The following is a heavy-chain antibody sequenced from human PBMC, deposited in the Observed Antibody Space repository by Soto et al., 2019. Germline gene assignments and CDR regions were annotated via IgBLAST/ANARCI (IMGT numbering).Heavy chain of an antibody. D-gene: IGHD3-10*01. CDR3: AKDRRRYYYGSGSYYDCYYFDY. CDR1: GFTFSSYA. Sequence: GGSLRLSCAASGFTFSSYAMSWVRQAPGKGLEWVSAISGSGGSTYYADSVKGRFTNSRDNSKNTLYLQMNSLRAEDTAVYYCAKDRRRYYYGSGSYYDCYYFDYWGQGTLVTVSS. CDR2: ISGSGGST. V-gene: IGHV3-23*01. J-gene: IGHJ4*02.